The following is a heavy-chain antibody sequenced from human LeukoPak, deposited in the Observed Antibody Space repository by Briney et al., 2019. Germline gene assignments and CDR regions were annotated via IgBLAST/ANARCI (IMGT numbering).Heavy chain of an antibody. V-gene: IGHV3-23*01. J-gene: IGHJ4*02. CDR1: GFTFSSYA. Sequence: PGGSLRLYCAASGFTFSSYAMSWVRQAPGKGLEWVSAISGSGGSTYYADSVKGRFTISRDNSKNKLYLQMNSLRAEDTAVEYCAKDGHWNLKDFDYWGQGTLVTVSS. D-gene: IGHD1-1*01. CDR3: AKDGHWNLKDFDY. CDR2: ISGSGGST.